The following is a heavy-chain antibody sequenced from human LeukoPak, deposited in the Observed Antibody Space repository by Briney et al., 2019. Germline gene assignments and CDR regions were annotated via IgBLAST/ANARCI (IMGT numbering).Heavy chain of an antibody. CDR2: ISGSGGST. D-gene: IGHD1-26*01. Sequence: GGSLRLSCAASGFTVSSNSMTWVRQAPGKGLEWVSAISGSGGSTYYADSVKGRFTISRDNSKNALYLQMNSLRAEDTAVYYCAKDLGIDYWGQGTLVTVSS. CDR3: AKDLGIDY. CDR1: GFTVSSNS. V-gene: IGHV3-23*01. J-gene: IGHJ4*02.